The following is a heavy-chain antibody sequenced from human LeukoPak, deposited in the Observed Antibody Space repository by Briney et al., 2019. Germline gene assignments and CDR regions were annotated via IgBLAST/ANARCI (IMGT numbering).Heavy chain of an antibody. CDR1: GFTFSDYY. Sequence: GGSLRLSCAASGFTFSDYYMSWIRQAPGKGLEWVSYISSSGSTIYYADSVKGRFTISRDNAKNSLYLQMNSLRAEDTAVYYCARELVVVTATPQGWGQGTLVTVSS. CDR2: ISSSGSTI. D-gene: IGHD2-21*02. J-gene: IGHJ4*02. V-gene: IGHV3-11*01. CDR3: ARELVVVTATPQG.